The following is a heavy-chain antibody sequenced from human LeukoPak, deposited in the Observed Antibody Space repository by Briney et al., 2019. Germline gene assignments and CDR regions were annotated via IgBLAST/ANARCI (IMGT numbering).Heavy chain of an antibody. CDR2: FDPEDGET. V-gene: IGHV1-24*01. CDR3: ATFSSGYYLVHYYFDY. Sequence: ASVKVSCKVSGYTLTELSMHWVRQAPGKGLEWMGGFDPEDGETIYAQKFQGRVTTTEDTSTDTAYMELSSLRSEDTAVYYCATFSSGYYLVHYYFDYWGQGTLVTVSS. D-gene: IGHD3-22*01. CDR1: GYTLTELS. J-gene: IGHJ4*02.